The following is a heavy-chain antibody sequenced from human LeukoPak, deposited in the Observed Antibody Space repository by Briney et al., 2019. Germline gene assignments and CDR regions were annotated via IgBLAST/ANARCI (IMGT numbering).Heavy chain of an antibody. Sequence: SETLSLTCTVSGGSISSYYWSWIRQPPGKELEWIGYIYYSGSTNYNPSLKSRVTISVDTSKNQLSLRLNSVTAADTAVYHCARARLLWFGEYEFDPWGQGTLVTVSS. V-gene: IGHV4-59*01. J-gene: IGHJ5*02. CDR1: GGSISSYY. CDR3: ARARLLWFGEYEFDP. D-gene: IGHD3-10*01. CDR2: IYYSGST.